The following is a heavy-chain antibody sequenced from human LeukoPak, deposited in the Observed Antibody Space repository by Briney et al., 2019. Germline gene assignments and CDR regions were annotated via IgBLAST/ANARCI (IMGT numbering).Heavy chain of an antibody. CDR2: ISSSSSTI. CDR1: GFTFSSYS. V-gene: IGHV3-48*04. D-gene: IGHD6-19*01. J-gene: IGHJ4*02. CDR3: ARDLQPLAGQSSYVDY. Sequence: PGGSLRLSCAASGFTFSSYSMNWVRQAPGKGLEWVSYISSSSSTIYYADSVKGRFTISRDNAKNSLYLQMNSLRAEDTAVYYCARDLQPLAGQSSYVDYWGQGTLATVSS.